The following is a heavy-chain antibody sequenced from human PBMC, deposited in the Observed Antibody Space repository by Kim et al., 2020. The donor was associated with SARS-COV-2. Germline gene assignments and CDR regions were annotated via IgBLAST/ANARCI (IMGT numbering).Heavy chain of an antibody. CDR3: ARECMVRGVFDY. V-gene: IGHV3-30-3*01. CDR1: GLTFSSYA. CDR2: ISYDGSNK. J-gene: IGHJ4*02. D-gene: IGHD3-10*01. Sequence: GGSLRLSCAASGLTFSSYAMHWVRQAPGKGLEWVAVISYDGSNKYYADSVKGRFTISRDNSKNTLYLQMNSLRAEDTAVYYCARECMVRGVFDYWGQGTLVTVSS.